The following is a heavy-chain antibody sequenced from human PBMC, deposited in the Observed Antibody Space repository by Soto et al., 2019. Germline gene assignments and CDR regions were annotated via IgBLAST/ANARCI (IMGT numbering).Heavy chain of an antibody. CDR2: IYYSGST. V-gene: IGHV4-39*01. CDR1: GGSISSSSYY. J-gene: IGHJ4*02. CDR3: ASLGYGGFAY. D-gene: IGHD4-17*01. Sequence: SETLSLTCTVSGGSISSSSYYWGWIRQPPGKGLEWIGSIYYSGSTYYNPSLKSRVTISVDTSKNQFSLKLSSVTAADTAVYYCASLGYGGFAYWGQGTLVTVSS.